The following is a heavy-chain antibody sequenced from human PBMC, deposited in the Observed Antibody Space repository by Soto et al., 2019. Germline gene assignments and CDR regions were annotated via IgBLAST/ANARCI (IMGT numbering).Heavy chain of an antibody. CDR2: IYYSGST. J-gene: IGHJ4*02. D-gene: IGHD2-15*01. Sequence: SETLSLTCTVSGGSISSSSYYWGWIRQPPGKGLEWIGSIYYSGSTYYNLSLKSRVTISVDTSKNQFSLKLSSVTAADTAVYFCARLPGYCSSDSCRIDYWGQGTLVTVSS. CDR3: ARLPGYCSSDSCRIDY. CDR1: GGSISSSSYY. V-gene: IGHV4-39*01.